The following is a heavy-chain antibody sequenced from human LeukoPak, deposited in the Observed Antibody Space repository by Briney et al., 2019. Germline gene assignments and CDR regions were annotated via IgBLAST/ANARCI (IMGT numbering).Heavy chain of an antibody. CDR1: GYSLSGGYY. Sequence: SETLSLTCTVSGYSLSGGYYWGWIRPPPGKGLEWIGTIYHSGSTYYNPSLKRRVTISVDTSKNQFSLKLTSVTAADTAVYYCARVRGYCSSTICYRYYFDYWAQGTLVTVSS. V-gene: IGHV4-38-2*02. D-gene: IGHD2-2*01. CDR2: IYHSGST. J-gene: IGHJ4*02. CDR3: ARVRGYCSSTICYRYYFDY.